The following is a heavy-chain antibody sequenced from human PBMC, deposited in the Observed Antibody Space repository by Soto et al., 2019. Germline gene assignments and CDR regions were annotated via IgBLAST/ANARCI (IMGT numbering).Heavy chain of an antibody. CDR2: IYYSGST. Sequence: PSETLSLTCTVSGDSMTSYYWSWIRQPPGKGLEWIGYIYYSGSTNYNPSLKSRVTISVDTSKNQFSLNLTSVTAADTAVSFCAKDRNRGYSYLVDNYCVGMDVWGQGTTVTVSS. J-gene: IGHJ6*02. V-gene: IGHV4-59*01. CDR3: AKDRNRGYSYLVDNYCVGMDV. D-gene: IGHD5-18*01. CDR1: GDSMTSYY.